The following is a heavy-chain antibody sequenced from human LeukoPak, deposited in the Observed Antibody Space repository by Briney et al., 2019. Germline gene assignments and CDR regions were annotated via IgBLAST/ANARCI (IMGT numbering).Heavy chain of an antibody. CDR1: GFTFSSYA. V-gene: IGHV3-23*01. CDR3: AKDQGARYCSSTSCYTWYFDY. Sequence: PGGSLRPSCAASGFTFSSYAMSWVRQAPGKGLEWVSAISGSGGSTYYADPVKGRFTISRDNSKNTLYLQMNSLRAEDTAVYYCAKDQGARYCSSTSCYTWYFDYWGQGTLVTVSS. J-gene: IGHJ4*02. CDR2: ISGSGGST. D-gene: IGHD2-2*02.